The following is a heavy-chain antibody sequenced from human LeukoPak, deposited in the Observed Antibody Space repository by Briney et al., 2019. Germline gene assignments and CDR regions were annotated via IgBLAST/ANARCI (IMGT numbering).Heavy chain of an antibody. D-gene: IGHD6-6*01. J-gene: IGHJ4*02. CDR2: ISSSSSYI. V-gene: IGHV3-21*01. CDR1: GFTFSSYS. Sequence: PGGSLRLSCAASGFTFSSYSMNWVRQAPGKGLERVSSISSSSSYIYYADSVKGRFTISRDNAKNSLYLQMNSLRAEDTAVYYCAREIFEYSSSYRTFDYWGQGTLVTVSS. CDR3: AREIFEYSSSYRTFDY.